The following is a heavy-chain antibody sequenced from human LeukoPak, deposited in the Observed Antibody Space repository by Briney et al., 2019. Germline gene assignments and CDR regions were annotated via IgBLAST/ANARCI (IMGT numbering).Heavy chain of an antibody. D-gene: IGHD1-20*01. CDR2: ISSSGSTP. CDR1: GFTFSSYG. V-gene: IGHV3-48*04. Sequence: GGSLRLSCAASGFTFSSYGMHWVRQAPGKGLEWVSYISSSGSTPYYADSVKGRITISRDNAKNSLYLQMNSLRAEDTAVYYCARRRYNWNAIDYWGQGTLVTVSS. J-gene: IGHJ4*02. CDR3: ARRRYNWNAIDY.